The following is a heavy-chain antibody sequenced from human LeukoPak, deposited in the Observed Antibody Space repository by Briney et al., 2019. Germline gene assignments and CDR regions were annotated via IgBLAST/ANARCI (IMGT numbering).Heavy chain of an antibody. CDR2: IYYSGST. Sequence: SETLSLTCTVSGGSISSSSYYWGWIRQPPGKGLEWIGSIYYSGSTYYNPSLKSRVTISVDTSKNQFSLKLSSVTAADTAVYYCARPLWFGVGMDVWGKGTTVTISS. V-gene: IGHV4-39*01. CDR3: ARPLWFGVGMDV. D-gene: IGHD3-10*01. CDR1: GGSISSSSYY. J-gene: IGHJ6*04.